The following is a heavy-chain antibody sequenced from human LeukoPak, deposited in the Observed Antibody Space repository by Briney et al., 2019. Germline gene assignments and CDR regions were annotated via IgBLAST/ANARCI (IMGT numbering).Heavy chain of an antibody. CDR1: GFTVSSNYA. D-gene: IGHD2-2*01. J-gene: IGHJ4*02. CDR3: AKEAQGCSITSCYFDS. Sequence: GGSLRLSCAASGFTVSSNYAMSWVRQAPGKGLEWVSAISGSGGNTYYADSVKGRFTISRDNSKNTLFLQMNSLRAEDTAVYYCAKEAQGCSITSCYFDSWGQGTLVTVSS. CDR2: ISGSGGNT. V-gene: IGHV3-23*01.